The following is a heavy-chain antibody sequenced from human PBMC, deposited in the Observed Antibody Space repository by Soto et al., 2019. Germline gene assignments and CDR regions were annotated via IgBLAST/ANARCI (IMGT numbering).Heavy chain of an antibody. D-gene: IGHD3-3*01. Sequence: PSETLSLTCTVSGGSISSSSYYWGWIRQPPGKGLEWIGSIYYSGSTYYNPSLKSRVTISVDTSKNQFSLNLDSVTAADTAVYFCARDFAYFDSWGQGTLVT. CDR2: IYYSGST. CDR1: GGSISSSSYY. CDR3: ARDFAYFDS. V-gene: IGHV4-39*07. J-gene: IGHJ4*02.